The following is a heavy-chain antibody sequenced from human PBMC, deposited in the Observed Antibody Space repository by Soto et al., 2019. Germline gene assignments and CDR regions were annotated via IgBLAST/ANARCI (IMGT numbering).Heavy chain of an antibody. CDR2: ISYDGSNK. D-gene: IGHD3-22*01. V-gene: IGHV3-30*18. J-gene: IGHJ4*02. CDR1: GFTFSSYG. Sequence: QMQLVESGGGVVQPGRSLRLSCAASGFTFSSYGMHWVRQAPGKGLEWVAVISYDGSNKYYADSVKGRFTISRDNSKNTLYLQMNSLRAEDTAVYYCAKEWVYDSSGWSFDYWGQGTLVTVSS. CDR3: AKEWVYDSSGWSFDY.